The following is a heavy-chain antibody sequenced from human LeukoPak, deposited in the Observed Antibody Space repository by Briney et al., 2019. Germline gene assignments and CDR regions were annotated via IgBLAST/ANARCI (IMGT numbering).Heavy chain of an antibody. D-gene: IGHD3/OR15-3a*01. V-gene: IGHV3-23*01. CDR2: IGDSGVPT. Sequence: GGSLRLSCAASQFTFTSYAMSWVRQAPGRGLEWVSSIGDSGVPTYYADSVKGRFTISRDNSQNTLYLQMNSLRADDTAVYYCAKVATWTYYDSWGQGTLVTVSS. CDR1: QFTFTSYA. CDR3: AKVATWTYYDS. J-gene: IGHJ4*02.